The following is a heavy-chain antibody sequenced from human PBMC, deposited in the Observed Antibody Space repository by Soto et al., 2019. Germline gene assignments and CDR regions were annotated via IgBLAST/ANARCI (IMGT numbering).Heavy chain of an antibody. Sequence: PGGSLRLSCAASGFTFDDYTMHWVRQAPGKGLEWVSLISWDGGSTYYADSVKGRFTISRDNSKNSLYLQMNSLRTEDTALYYCAKDGSSSSGYYYGMDVWGQGTTVTVS. V-gene: IGHV3-43*01. D-gene: IGHD6-6*01. CDR3: AKDGSSSSGYYYGMDV. CDR2: ISWDGGST. J-gene: IGHJ6*02. CDR1: GFTFDDYT.